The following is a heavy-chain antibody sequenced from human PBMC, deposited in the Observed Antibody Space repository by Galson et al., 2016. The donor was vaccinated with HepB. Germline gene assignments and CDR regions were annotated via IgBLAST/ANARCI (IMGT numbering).Heavy chain of an antibody. D-gene: IGHD5-18*01. CDR1: GFTFSSYG. CDR2: IWYDGSNK. V-gene: IGHV3-33*01. CDR3: ARSGYNSGYLDS. J-gene: IGHJ4*02. Sequence: SLRISCAASGFTFSSYGMHWVRQAPGKGLEWVAVIWYDGSNKYYADSVKGRFTISRDNSKNTLYLQMNNLRAEDTAVYYCARSGYNSGYLDSWGQGTQVTVSS.